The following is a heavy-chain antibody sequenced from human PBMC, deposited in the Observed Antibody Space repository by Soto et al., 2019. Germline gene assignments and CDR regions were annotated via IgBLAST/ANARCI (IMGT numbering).Heavy chain of an antibody. CDR3: ARSDVGADY. D-gene: IGHD3-10*01. CDR2: IYHGGST. Sequence: QVQLQESGPGLVKPSGPLSLTCTVSGGSISRSNWWNWVRQPPGKGLEWIGEIYHGGSTNYNPSLKSRVTIAGDKSKNQVSLKLTSVTAADTAVYYCARSDVGADYWGQGALVTVSS. V-gene: IGHV4-4*02. CDR1: GGSISRSNW. J-gene: IGHJ4*02.